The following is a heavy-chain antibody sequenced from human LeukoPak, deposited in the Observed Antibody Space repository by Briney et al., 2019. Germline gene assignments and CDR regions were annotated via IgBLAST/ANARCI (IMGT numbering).Heavy chain of an antibody. Sequence: SETLSLTCTVSGGSFTSGAYYWSWIRQPPGKGLEWIGFMYHGGNTYYNPSLKSRVTISLDRSKNQFSLKLSSVTAADTAVYYCASGQAPYTYYDSSGPFDYWGQGTLVTVSS. J-gene: IGHJ4*02. D-gene: IGHD3-22*01. CDR3: ASGQAPYTYYDSSGPFDY. CDR2: MYHGGNT. CDR1: GGSFTSGAYY. V-gene: IGHV4-30-2*01.